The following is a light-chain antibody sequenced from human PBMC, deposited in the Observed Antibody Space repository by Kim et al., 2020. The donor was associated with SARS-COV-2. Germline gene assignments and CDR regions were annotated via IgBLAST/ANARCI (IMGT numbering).Light chain of an antibody. CDR1: ENIHTW. V-gene: IGKV1-5*03. J-gene: IGKJ2*01. CDR2: LAS. Sequence: SASLGDRVTTTCRASENIHTWLAWYQQKPGKAPNLLIYLASTLESGVPPRFSCSASGTEFTLTINSLQPDDFATYYCQHYSRFPYTFGQGTKLEI. CDR3: QHYSRFPYT.